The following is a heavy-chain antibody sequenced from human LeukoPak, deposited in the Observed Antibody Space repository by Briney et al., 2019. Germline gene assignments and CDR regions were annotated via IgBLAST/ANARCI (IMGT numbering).Heavy chain of an antibody. CDR3: ARDSYHHYFDY. V-gene: IGHV1-8*03. D-gene: IGHD3-22*01. Sequence: ASVKVSCKASGYTFTSYDINWVRQATGQGLEWMGWMNPNSGNTGYARKFQGRVTITTDESASTAYVELSSLRSEDTAVYYCARDSYHHYFDYWGQGTLVTVSS. CDR1: GYTFTSYD. J-gene: IGHJ4*02. CDR2: MNPNSGNT.